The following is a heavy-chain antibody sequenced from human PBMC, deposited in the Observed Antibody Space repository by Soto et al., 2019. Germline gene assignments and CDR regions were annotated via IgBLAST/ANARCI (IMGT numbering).Heavy chain of an antibody. V-gene: IGHV1-2*02. J-gene: IGHJ4*02. Sequence: ASVKVSCKASGYTFTGYYMHWVRQAPGQGLEWMGWINPNSGGTNYAQKFQGRVTMTRDTSISTAYMELSRLRSDDTAVYYCARLNDFWSGTKDYWGQGXLVTVYS. D-gene: IGHD3-3*01. CDR3: ARLNDFWSGTKDY. CDR2: INPNSGGT. CDR1: GYTFTGYY.